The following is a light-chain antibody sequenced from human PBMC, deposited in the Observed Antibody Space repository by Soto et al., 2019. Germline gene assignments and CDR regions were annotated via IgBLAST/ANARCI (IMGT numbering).Light chain of an antibody. J-gene: IGKJ1*01. CDR2: NTS. CDR3: QHYNGSPWT. V-gene: IGKV3-20*01. CDR1: QSVSSNF. Sequence: ELVLTQSPGTLSLSPGERATLSCRASQSVSSNFLAWYQQKPGQAPRLLLYNTSTRATGVPDRFSGSGSGTDFTLTISRLEPEDFAVYYCQHYNGSPWTFGQGTRVEIK.